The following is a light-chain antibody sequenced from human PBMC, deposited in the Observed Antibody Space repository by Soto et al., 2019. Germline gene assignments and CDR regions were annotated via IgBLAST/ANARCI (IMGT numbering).Light chain of an antibody. V-gene: IGKV3-15*01. CDR1: QSVSSN. CDR2: GAS. Sequence: IVLTQSPDTLSLSPGERVTLSCRASQSVSSNLAWYQQKPGQAPRLLIYGASTRATGIPARFSGSGSGTEFTLTISSLQSEDFAVYYCQQYNNWPPKITFGQGTRLEIK. J-gene: IGKJ5*01. CDR3: QQYNNWPPKIT.